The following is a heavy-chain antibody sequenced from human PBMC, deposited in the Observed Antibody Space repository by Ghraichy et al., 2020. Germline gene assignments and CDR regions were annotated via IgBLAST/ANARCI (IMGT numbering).Heavy chain of an antibody. J-gene: IGHJ3*02. CDR2: ISSSSSTI. CDR1: GFTFSSYS. CDR3: ARAPDGWELRHAFDI. V-gene: IGHV3-48*02. D-gene: IGHD1-26*01. Sequence: GESLNISCAASGFTFSSYSMNWVRQAPGKGLEWVSYISSSSSTIYYADSVKGRFTISRDNAKNSLYLQMNSLRDEDTAVYYCARAPDGWELRHAFDIWGQGTMVTVSS.